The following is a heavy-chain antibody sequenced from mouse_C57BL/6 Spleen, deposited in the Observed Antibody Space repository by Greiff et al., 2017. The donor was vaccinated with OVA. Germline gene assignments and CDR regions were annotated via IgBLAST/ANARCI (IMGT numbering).Heavy chain of an antibody. V-gene: IGHV1-18*01. Sequence: EVMLVESGPELVKPGASVKIPCKASGYTFTDYNMDWVKQSHGKSLEWIGDINPNNGGTIYNQKFKGKATLTVDKSSSTAYMELRSLTSEDTAVYYCARYYYGSSLYAMDYWGQGTSVTVSS. CDR1: GYTFTDYN. J-gene: IGHJ4*01. CDR2: INPNNGGT. D-gene: IGHD1-1*01. CDR3: ARYYYGSSLYAMDY.